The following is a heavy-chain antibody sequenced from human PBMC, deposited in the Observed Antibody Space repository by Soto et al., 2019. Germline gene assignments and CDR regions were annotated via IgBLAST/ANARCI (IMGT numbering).Heavy chain of an antibody. J-gene: IGHJ4*02. Sequence: GGSLSLSCAASGFTFSSYAMHWVRQAPGKGLEYVSAISSNGGSTDYANSVKGRFTISRDNSKNTLYLQMGSLRAGDMAVYYCARGGRGYEFDYWGQGTLVTVSS. CDR1: GFTFSSYA. V-gene: IGHV3-64*01. CDR3: ARGGRGYEFDY. D-gene: IGHD5-12*01. CDR2: ISSNGGST.